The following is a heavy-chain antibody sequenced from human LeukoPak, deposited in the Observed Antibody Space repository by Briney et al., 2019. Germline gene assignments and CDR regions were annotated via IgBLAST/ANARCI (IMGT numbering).Heavy chain of an antibody. V-gene: IGHV3-11*01. J-gene: IGHJ4*02. CDR2: ISRSGSTK. Sequence: GGSLRLSCAASGFTFSDYNMRWIRQAPGKGLEWVSSISRSGSTKYYADSVKGRFTISRDNAKNSLFLQMNSLRAEDTAVYYCAKYNYVWGSYRYWGQGTLVTVSS. CDR3: AKYNYVWGSYRY. CDR1: GFTFSDYN. D-gene: IGHD3-16*02.